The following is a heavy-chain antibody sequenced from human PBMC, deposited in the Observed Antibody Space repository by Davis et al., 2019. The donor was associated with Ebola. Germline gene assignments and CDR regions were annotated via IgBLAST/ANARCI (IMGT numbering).Heavy chain of an antibody. CDR2: INTDTGNP. D-gene: IGHD2-8*01. J-gene: IGHJ4*02. CDR1: GFTFSYYK. CDR3: MYATPLREY. V-gene: IGHV7-4-1*02. Sequence: AASVKVSCKASGFTFSYYKMNWVRQAPGQGLELMGWINTDTGNPTYVQGFTGRFFLSLDTSVSTAYLQFNSLVSEDTAVYYCMYATPLREYWGQGTQVTVSS.